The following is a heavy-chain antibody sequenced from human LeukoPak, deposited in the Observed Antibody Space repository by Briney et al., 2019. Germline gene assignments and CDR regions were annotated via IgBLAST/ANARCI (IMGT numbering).Heavy chain of an antibody. D-gene: IGHD3-3*01. CDR1: GGSISSSSYY. J-gene: IGHJ5*02. CDR2: IYYSGST. V-gene: IGHV4-39*01. Sequence: SETLSLTCTVSGGSISSSSYYWGWIRQPPGKGLEWIGSIYYSGSTYYNPSLKSRVTISVDTSKNQFSLKLSSVTAADTAVYYCARQPRVLRFLEWLLYSWFDPWGRGTPVTVSS. CDR3: ARQPRVLRFLEWLLYSWFDP.